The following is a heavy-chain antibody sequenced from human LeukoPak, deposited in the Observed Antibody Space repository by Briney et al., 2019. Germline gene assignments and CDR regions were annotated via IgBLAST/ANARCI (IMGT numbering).Heavy chain of an antibody. Sequence: GSLRLSCAASGFTFSSYGMHWVRQAPGQGLEWVAVISYDGSNKYYADSVKGRFTISRDNSKNTLYLQMNSLRAEDTAVYYCAKDLSGPFDYWGQGTLVTVSS. CDR3: AKDLSGPFDY. CDR2: ISYDGSNK. CDR1: GFTFSSYG. J-gene: IGHJ4*02. D-gene: IGHD5-12*01. V-gene: IGHV3-30*18.